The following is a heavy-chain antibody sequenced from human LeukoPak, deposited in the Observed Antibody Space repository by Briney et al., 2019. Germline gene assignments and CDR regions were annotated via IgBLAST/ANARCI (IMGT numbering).Heavy chain of an antibody. CDR3: ARGRGSSSKGLGGY. D-gene: IGHD6-6*01. CDR1: GGSISSGSYY. CDR2: IYTSGST. J-gene: IGHJ4*02. V-gene: IGHV4-61*02. Sequence: PSETLSLTCTVSGGSISSGSYYWSWIRQPAGKGLEWIGRIYTSGSTNYNPSLKSRVTISVDTSKNQFSLKLSSVTAADTAVYYCARGRGSSSKGLGGYWGQGTLVTVSS.